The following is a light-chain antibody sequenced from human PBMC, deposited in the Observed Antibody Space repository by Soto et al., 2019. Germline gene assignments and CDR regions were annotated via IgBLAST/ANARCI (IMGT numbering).Light chain of an antibody. CDR3: QQYGSSIT. J-gene: IGKJ4*01. CDR2: ATS. Sequence: SVLTQSPGTLSLSPGERVTLSCRASQTVSSSYLAWYQQRPGQAPRLLIYATSYRAPGIPDRFSGGGSGTVFTLTISRLEPEDFAVYYCQQYGSSITFGGGTKVEIK. CDR1: QTVSSSY. V-gene: IGKV3-20*01.